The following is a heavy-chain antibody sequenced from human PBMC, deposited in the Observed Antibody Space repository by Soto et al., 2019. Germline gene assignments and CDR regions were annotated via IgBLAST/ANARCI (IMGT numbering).Heavy chain of an antibody. D-gene: IGHD1-26*01. J-gene: IGHJ4*02. V-gene: IGHV3-23*01. Sequence: EVQLLESGGGLVQPGGSLRLSCAASGFTFSSYAMSWVRQAPGKGLEWVSSISGSGGSTYYADSVKGRVTIPRDNSRNTLDLQMNSLRAEDTAVYYCAKGGSYSTPFDYWGQGTLVTVSS. CDR2: ISGSGGST. CDR3: AKGGSYSTPFDY. CDR1: GFTFSSYA.